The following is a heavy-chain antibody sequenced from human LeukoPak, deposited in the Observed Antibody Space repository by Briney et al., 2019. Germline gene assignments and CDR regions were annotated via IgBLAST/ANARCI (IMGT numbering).Heavy chain of an antibody. V-gene: IGHV1-18*01. D-gene: IGHD5-18*01. CDR1: GYTFTTYT. CDR2: ISAYNGDT. Sequence: ASVKVSCKTSGYTFTTYTISWVRQAPGQGLEWMGWISAYNGDTSCEQKFQGRVTMTTDTSTSTAYMEVRSLTSDDTAVYYCARDHGEYNFGIQYWGQGTLVTVSS. J-gene: IGHJ4*02. CDR3: ARDHGEYNFGIQY.